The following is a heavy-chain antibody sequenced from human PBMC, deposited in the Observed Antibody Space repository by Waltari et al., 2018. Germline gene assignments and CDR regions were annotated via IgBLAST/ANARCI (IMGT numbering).Heavy chain of an antibody. CDR3: AREGVLLAVPFDY. D-gene: IGHD2-8*02. V-gene: IGHV3-30*04. Sequence: QVQLVESGGGVVQPGKSLRLSCVASGFTFNNHAMHWVRQTPGKGLEWVAVTSYDGSNEYYTDSVKGRFTISRYNSKNTLYLQMNSLRPEDTALYYCAREGVLLAVPFDYWGQGTLVTVSS. J-gene: IGHJ4*02. CDR1: GFTFNNHA. CDR2: TSYDGSNE.